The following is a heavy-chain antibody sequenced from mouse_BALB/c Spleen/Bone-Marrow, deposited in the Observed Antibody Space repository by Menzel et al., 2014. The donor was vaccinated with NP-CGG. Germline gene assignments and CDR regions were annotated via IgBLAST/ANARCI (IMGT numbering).Heavy chain of an antibody. D-gene: IGHD1-1*01. CDR1: GYSITSGYS. J-gene: IGHJ4*01. Sequence: VQLQQSGPDLVKPSQSLSLTCTVTGYSITSGYSWHWIRQFPGNKLEWMGYIHYSGSTNYNPSLKSRISITRDTSKXQFFLQLNSVTTEDTVVYYCAVTTVVARYAMNYWGQGTSVTVSS. CDR3: AVTTVVARYAMNY. CDR2: IHYSGST. V-gene: IGHV3-1*02.